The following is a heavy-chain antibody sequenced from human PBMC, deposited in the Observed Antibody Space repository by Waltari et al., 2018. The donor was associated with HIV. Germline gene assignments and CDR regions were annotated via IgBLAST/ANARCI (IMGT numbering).Heavy chain of an antibody. V-gene: IGHV4-38-2*01. Sequence: QVQLQETGPGQVMPSERLPLTCAVPGDSSSSVHYWGWIRQPPGKGLEWIGIIYHSGSTYYNPSLKSRVTISVDTSKNQFSLKLSSVTAADTAVYYCARRYSSGALDYWGQGTLVTVSS. CDR1: GDSSSSVHY. D-gene: IGHD6-19*01. J-gene: IGHJ4*02. CDR2: IYHSGST. CDR3: ARRYSSGALDY.